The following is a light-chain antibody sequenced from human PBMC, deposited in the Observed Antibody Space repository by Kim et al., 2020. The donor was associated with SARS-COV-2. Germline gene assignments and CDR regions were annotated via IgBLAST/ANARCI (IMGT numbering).Light chain of an antibody. CDR1: QSVSSSY. V-gene: IGKV3-20*01. CDR3: QQYGSSPLT. J-gene: IGKJ4*01. CDR2: GAS. Sequence: SPGERATRSCRASQSVSSSYLAWYQQKPGQAPRLLIYGASSRATGIPDRFSGSGSGTDFTLTISRLEPEDFVVYYCQQYGSSPLTFGGGTKVDIK.